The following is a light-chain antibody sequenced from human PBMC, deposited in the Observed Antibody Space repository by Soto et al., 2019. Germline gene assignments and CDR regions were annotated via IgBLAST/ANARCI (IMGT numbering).Light chain of an antibody. Sequence: QSALTQPASVSGSPGQSITISCTGTSSDVGGYDYVSWYQQHPGKAPKLMIYDVSNRPSGVSNRFSGSKSGNTDSLTISGLQTEDEADYSWSSHTSGDGVFGGGTKLTGL. CDR3: SSHTSGDGV. V-gene: IGLV2-14*01. J-gene: IGLJ3*02. CDR2: DVS. CDR1: SSDVGGYDY.